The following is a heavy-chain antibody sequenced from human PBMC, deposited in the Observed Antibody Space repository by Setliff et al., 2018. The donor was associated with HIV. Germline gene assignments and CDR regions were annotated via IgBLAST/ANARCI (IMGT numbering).Heavy chain of an antibody. CDR1: RFSFTTSW. V-gene: IGHV3-72*01. Sequence: GGSLRLSCAASRFSFTTSWMTWVRQAPGKGLEWVARTKHKPSSYSTHCAASVEGRFTISRDDSKNSLYLQMNSLKTEDTAVYRCVRDVAVTNMVRGVITYYYYMDVWGKGTTVTVSS. D-gene: IGHD3-10*01. J-gene: IGHJ6*03. CDR3: VRDVAVTNMVRGVITYYYYMDV. CDR2: TKHKPSSYST.